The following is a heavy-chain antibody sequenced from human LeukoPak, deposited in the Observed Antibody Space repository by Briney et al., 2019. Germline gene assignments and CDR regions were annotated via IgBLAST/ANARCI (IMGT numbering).Heavy chain of an antibody. V-gene: IGHV4-4*02. Sequence: SETLSLTCAVSGGSISSGNWWSWVRQPPGKGLEWIGEVYHSGSTNYNPSLKSRVTISVDKSKNQFSLKLSSVTAADTAVYYCARVSCSGGSCYRGGFDPWGQGTLVTVSS. CDR2: VYHSGST. D-gene: IGHD2-15*01. J-gene: IGHJ5*02. CDR1: GGSISSGNW. CDR3: ARVSCSGGSCYRGGFDP.